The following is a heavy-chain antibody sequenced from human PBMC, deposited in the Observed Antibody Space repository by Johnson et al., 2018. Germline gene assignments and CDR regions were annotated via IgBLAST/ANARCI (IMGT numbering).Heavy chain of an antibody. J-gene: IGHJ4*02. Sequence: QVQLVESGGGVVQPGGSLRLSCAGSGLTLTNYGIHWVRQAPGKGLEWVAIIYFAGGNKFYADAEKGRFTISRANSKNKVFLQMNSLRDDDTAVFYFARWLTPGGSGYSPLVYWGPGTLVTVSS. CDR2: IYFAGGNK. CDR1: GLTLTNYG. CDR3: ARWLTPGGSGYSPLVY. V-gene: IGHV3-33*01. D-gene: IGHD3-22*01.